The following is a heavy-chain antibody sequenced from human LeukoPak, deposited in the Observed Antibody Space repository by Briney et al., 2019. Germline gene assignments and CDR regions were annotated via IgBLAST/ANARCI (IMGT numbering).Heavy chain of an antibody. D-gene: IGHD5-12*01. V-gene: IGHV3-21*01. CDR3: ARDPDSGYDWHYYGMDV. Sequence: GGSLRLSCAASGFTFSSYSMNWVRQAPGKGLEWVSSISSSSSYIYYADSVKGRFTISRDNAKNSQYLQMNSLRAEDTAVYYCARDPDSGYDWHYYGMDVWGQGTTVTVSS. CDR2: ISSSSSYI. J-gene: IGHJ6*02. CDR1: GFTFSSYS.